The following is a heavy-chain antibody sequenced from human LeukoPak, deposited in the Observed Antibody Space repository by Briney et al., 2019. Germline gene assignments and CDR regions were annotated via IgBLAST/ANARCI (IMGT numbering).Heavy chain of an antibody. D-gene: IGHD6-6*01. CDR3: ARGNIATRRGENWFDP. CDR1: GYTFTGYY. V-gene: IGHV1-2*02. Sequence: GASVKVSCKASGYTFTGYYMHWVRQAPGQGLEWMGWINPNSGGTNYAQKFQGRVTMTRDTSISTACMELSSLRSDDTAVFYCARGNIATRRGENWFDPWGQGTLVTVSS. J-gene: IGHJ5*02. CDR2: INPNSGGT.